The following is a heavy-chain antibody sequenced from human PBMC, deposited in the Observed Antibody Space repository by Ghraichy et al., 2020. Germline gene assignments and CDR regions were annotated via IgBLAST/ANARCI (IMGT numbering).Heavy chain of an antibody. Sequence: GGSLRLSCAASGFTFSSYIMNWVRQAPGKGLEWVSSISSFSTYIYYADSVKGRFTISRDNAKNSLYLQMNSLRAEDTAVYYCAGRWFGGAITGDYWGQGTLVTVSS. CDR3: AGRWFGGAITGDY. CDR1: GFTFSSYI. D-gene: IGHD3-10*01. CDR2: ISSFSTYI. V-gene: IGHV3-21*01. J-gene: IGHJ4*02.